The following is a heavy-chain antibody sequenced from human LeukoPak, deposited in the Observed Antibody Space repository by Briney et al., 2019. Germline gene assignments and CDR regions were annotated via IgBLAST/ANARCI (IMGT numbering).Heavy chain of an antibody. J-gene: IGHJ4*02. Sequence: GASVKVSCKASGGTFSSYAISWVRQAPGQGLEWMGGIIPIFGTANYAQKFQGRVTITADKSTSTAYMELSSLRSEDTAVYYCARDGRYYYDSSGYYDYWGQGTLVTVSS. CDR1: GGTFSSYA. CDR3: ARDGRYYYDSSGYYDY. CDR2: IIPIFGTA. D-gene: IGHD3-22*01. V-gene: IGHV1-69*06.